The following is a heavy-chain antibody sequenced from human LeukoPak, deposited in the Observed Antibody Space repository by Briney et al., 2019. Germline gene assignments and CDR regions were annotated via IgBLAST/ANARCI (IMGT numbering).Heavy chain of an antibody. J-gene: IGHJ4*02. Sequence: GGSLRLSCAASGFTFSGSAMHWVRQASGKGLEWVGRIRSKANSYATAYAASVKGRFTISRDDSKNTAYLQMNSLKTEDTAVYYCNAPIAEAGGFDYWGQGTLVTVSS. D-gene: IGHD6-13*01. CDR2: IRSKANSYAT. V-gene: IGHV3-73*01. CDR3: NAPIAEAGGFDY. CDR1: GFTFSGSA.